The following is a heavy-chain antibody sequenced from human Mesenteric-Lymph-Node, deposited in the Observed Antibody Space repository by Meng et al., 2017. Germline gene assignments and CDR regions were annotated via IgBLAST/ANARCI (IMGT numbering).Heavy chain of an antibody. V-gene: IGHV1-2*06. CDR1: GYTFTAYY. J-gene: IGHJ4*02. D-gene: IGHD6-13*01. CDR2: IDPNSGVT. CDR3: VRDEDISAAGKLFGDY. Sequence: QVQLVQSGDVEKKPGASVEVSCTPSGYTFTAYYKRWVRQAPGQGLDWMGRIDPNSGVTEYAQKFQGRVTVTGDTSISTAYMELSRLRSDDTAIYYCVRDEDISAAGKLFGDYWGQGTLVTVSS.